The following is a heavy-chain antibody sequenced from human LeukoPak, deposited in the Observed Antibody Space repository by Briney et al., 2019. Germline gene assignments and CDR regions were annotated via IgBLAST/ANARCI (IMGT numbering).Heavy chain of an antibody. J-gene: IGHJ5*02. D-gene: IGHD3-16*02. CDR2: INHSGST. Sequence: SETLSLTCAVYGGSFSGYYWSWIRQPPGKGLEWIGEINHSGSTNYNPSLKSRVTISVDTSKNQFSLKLSSVTAADTAVYYCARRYDYVWGSYRPNWFDPWGQGTLVTVSS. CDR1: GGSFSGYY. V-gene: IGHV4-34*01. CDR3: ARRYDYVWGSYRPNWFDP.